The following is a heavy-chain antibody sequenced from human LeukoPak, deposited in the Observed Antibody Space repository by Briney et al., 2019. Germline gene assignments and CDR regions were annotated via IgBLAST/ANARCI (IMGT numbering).Heavy chain of an antibody. V-gene: IGHV3-53*01. J-gene: IGHJ6*03. CDR3: ASQSDIVATMDYYYYYYMDV. CDR2: IYSDNT. Sequence: GGSLRLSCTVSGFTVSSNSMSWVRQAPGKGLEWVSFIYSDNTHYSDSVKGRFTISRDNAKNSLYLQMNSLRAEDTAVYYCASQSDIVATMDYYYYYYMDVWGKGTTVTISS. D-gene: IGHD5-12*01. CDR1: GFTVSSNS.